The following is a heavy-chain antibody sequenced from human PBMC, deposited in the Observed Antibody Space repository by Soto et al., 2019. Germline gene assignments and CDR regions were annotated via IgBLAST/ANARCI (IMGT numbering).Heavy chain of an antibody. D-gene: IGHD2-8*01. Sequence: DVQLVESGGALVQPGGSLRLSCAASGFTFGDYWMTWVRQAPVKGLEWVANLKRDGRERYYVDSVKGRFSVSRDNAKNSLYLQMNNLRPEDTAVYHCARDVYEILGRVVRRLDSWGQGTLDTVSS. J-gene: IGHJ4*02. CDR1: GFTFGDYW. CDR3: ARDVYEILGRVVRRLDS. CDR2: LKRDGRER. V-gene: IGHV3-7*03.